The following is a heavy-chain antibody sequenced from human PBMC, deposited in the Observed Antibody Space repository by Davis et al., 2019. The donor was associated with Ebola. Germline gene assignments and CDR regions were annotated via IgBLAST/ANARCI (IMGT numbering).Heavy chain of an antibody. CDR1: GGTFSSYA. D-gene: IGHD4-17*01. Sequence: SVKVSCKASGGTFSSYAISWVRQAPGQGLEWMGRIIPILGIANYAQKFQGRVTITADKSTSTAYMELRSLRSDDTAVYYCARETTTVTTGWFDPWGQGTLVTVSS. CDR2: IIPILGIA. V-gene: IGHV1-69*04. J-gene: IGHJ5*02. CDR3: ARETTTVTTGWFDP.